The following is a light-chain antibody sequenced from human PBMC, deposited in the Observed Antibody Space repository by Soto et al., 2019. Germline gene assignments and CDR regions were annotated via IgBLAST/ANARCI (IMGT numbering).Light chain of an antibody. CDR3: HHYNNWPPRNT. CDR2: DTS. V-gene: IGKV3-15*01. CDR1: QSVSSN. Sequence: EIVMTQSPATLSLSPGERATLSFMASQSVSSNLVWYLQKPGQAPRLLIYDTSTRATNVPARFSGSGSETEFTLTIGGLQSEDFGIYYCHHYNNWPPRNTFGQGTKVDIK. J-gene: IGKJ2*01.